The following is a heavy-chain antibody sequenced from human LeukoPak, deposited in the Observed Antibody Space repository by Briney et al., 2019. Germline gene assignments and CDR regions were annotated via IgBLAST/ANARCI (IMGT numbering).Heavy chain of an antibody. D-gene: IGHD5-18*01. CDR2: INSDGSST. Sequence: PGWSLILSCAASGFTFSRYWMHWVRQAPGKGLVWVSRINSDGSSTTYADSVKGRFPISRDNAKNTLYLQMSSLRAEDTAVYYCARSPYSYGSDFDYWGQGTLVTVSS. J-gene: IGHJ4*02. V-gene: IGHV3-74*01. CDR1: GFTFSRYW. CDR3: ARSPYSYGSDFDY.